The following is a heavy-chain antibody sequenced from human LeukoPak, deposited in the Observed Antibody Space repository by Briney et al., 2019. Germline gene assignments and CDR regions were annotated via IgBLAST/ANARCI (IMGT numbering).Heavy chain of an antibody. CDR3: ARVSVASRNDY. J-gene: IGHJ4*02. CDR2: ISSSGNTI. V-gene: IGHV3-48*03. CDR1: GFTFRSYE. D-gene: IGHD5-24*01. Sequence: PGGSLRLSCAASGFTFRSYEMSWVRQAPGKGLEWLSYISSSGNTIYYADPVKGRFTISRDNAKNSLYLQMNSLRAEDTAVYYCARVSVASRNDYWGRGTLVTVSS.